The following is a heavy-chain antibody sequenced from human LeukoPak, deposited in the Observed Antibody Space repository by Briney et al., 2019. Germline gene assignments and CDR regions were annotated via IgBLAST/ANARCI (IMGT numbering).Heavy chain of an antibody. CDR2: IYHSGIT. J-gene: IGHJ4*02. V-gene: IGHV4-38-2*02. CDR1: DYSISGGYGYY. Sequence: PSETLSLTCTVSDYSISGGYGYYWGWIRQPTGKGLEWIGNIYHSGITYYNHFNSSLKSRVTISIDTSKNQFSLRLTSVTAADTAVYFCATLVSTRYYFDYWGQGTLVTVSS. D-gene: IGHD5/OR15-5a*01. CDR3: ATLVSTRYYFDY.